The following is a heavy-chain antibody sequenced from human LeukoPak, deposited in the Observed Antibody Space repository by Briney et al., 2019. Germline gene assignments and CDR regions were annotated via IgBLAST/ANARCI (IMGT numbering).Heavy chain of an antibody. CDR3: ARQDCSSTSCNFDY. CDR2: INPNSGGT. V-gene: IGHV1-2*02. CDR1: GYTFTGYY. J-gene: IGHJ4*02. D-gene: IGHD2-2*01. Sequence: GASVKVSCKASGYTFTGYYMHWVRQAPGQGLEWMGWINPNSGGTNYAQKFQGRVTMTRDTSISTAYMELSRLRSDDTAVYYCARQDCSSTSCNFDYWGRGTLVTVSS.